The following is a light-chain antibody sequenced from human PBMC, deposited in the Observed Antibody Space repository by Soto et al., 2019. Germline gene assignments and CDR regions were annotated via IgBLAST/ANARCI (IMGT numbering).Light chain of an antibody. J-gene: IGLJ1*01. Sequence: QSALTQPPAASGSPGQSVTISCTGTKNVIGVYDFVSWYQHHPDKAPRLIIYEVVQRPSGVPDRFSGSKSGNTASLTVSGLQAADEADYFCKSYAGSNTYVFGSGTKLTVL. CDR1: KNVIGVYDF. CDR3: KSYAGSNTYV. V-gene: IGLV2-8*01. CDR2: EVV.